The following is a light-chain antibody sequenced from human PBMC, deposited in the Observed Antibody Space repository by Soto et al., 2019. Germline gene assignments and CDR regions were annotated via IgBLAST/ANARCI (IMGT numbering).Light chain of an antibody. J-gene: IGKJ1*01. CDR2: AAS. Sequence: AIRMTQSPSSFSASTGDRVTITCRASQGISSYLAWYQQKPGKAPKLLIYAASTLQSGVPSRFRGSGSGTDFTLTISCLQSEDFATYYCQQYYSYPRTFGQGNKVDIK. V-gene: IGKV1-8*01. CDR3: QQYYSYPRT. CDR1: QGISSY.